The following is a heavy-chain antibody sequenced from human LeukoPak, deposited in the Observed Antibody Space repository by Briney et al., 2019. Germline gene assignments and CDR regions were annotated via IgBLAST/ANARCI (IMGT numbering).Heavy chain of an antibody. CDR3: ARILAVAGLGADFDY. D-gene: IGHD6-19*01. V-gene: IGHV5-51*01. CDR2: IYPGDYDT. J-gene: IGHJ4*02. CDR1: GYSFTSYW. Sequence: GESLEVSRKGSGYSFTSYWIGWVRQMPGKGVEWVGIIYPGDYDTRYSQSFQGPVTISADQYISTAYLQWSRLKASDTAMYYCARILAVAGLGADFDYWGQGTLVTVSS.